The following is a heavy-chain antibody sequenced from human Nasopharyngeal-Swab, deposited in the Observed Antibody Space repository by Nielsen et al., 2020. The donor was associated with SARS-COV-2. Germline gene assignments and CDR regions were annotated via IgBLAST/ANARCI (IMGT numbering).Heavy chain of an antibody. D-gene: IGHD4-23*01. CDR3: ARGRGEDYGGNFDY. CDR2: INHSGST. Sequence: SETLSLTCAVSGGSFSGYYWSWIRQPPGKGLEWIGEINHSGSTNYNPSLKSRVTISVDTSKNQFSLKLRSVTAADTAVYYCARGRGEDYGGNFDYWGQGTLVTVSS. J-gene: IGHJ4*02. V-gene: IGHV4-34*01. CDR1: GGSFSGYY.